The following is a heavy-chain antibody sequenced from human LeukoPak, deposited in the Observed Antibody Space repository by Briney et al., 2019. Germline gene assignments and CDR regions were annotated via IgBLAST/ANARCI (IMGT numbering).Heavy chain of an antibody. D-gene: IGHD2-15*01. V-gene: IGHV1-8*01. Sequence: ASVTVSCKASGYTFSSYDINWVRQAPGQGLEWMGWMNPNSGNTDYAQKFQGRVTMTRNTSISTAYMELSSLRSEDRAVYYCARGGSGDCSGGSCYTIYYYYGMDVWGQGTTVTVSS. CDR2: MNPNSGNT. CDR3: ARGGSGDCSGGSCYTIYYYYGMDV. J-gene: IGHJ6*02. CDR1: GYTFSSYD.